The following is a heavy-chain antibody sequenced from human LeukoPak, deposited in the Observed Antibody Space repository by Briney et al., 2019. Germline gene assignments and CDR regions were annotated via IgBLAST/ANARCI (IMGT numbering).Heavy chain of an antibody. V-gene: IGHV4-59*01. CDR1: GGSISSYY. Sequence: SETLTLTCTVSGGSISSYYWNWIRQPPGKGLEWIGYIYYSGSTNYNPSLKSRVTISVDTSKNQFSLKLSSVTAADTAVYYCARGGWYPESFQHWGQGALVTVSS. J-gene: IGHJ1*01. D-gene: IGHD6-19*01. CDR3: ARGGWYPESFQH. CDR2: IYYSGST.